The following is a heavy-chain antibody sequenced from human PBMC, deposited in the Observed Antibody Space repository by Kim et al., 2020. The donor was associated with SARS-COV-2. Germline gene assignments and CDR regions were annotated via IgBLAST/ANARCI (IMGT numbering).Heavy chain of an antibody. Sequence: GGSLRLSCAASGFTVSSKYMNWVRQAPGKGLEWVSLIYSDGSRYYIDSAKGRCTISRDNSKNKAFFQMKILRAEDTAPYYYATGDCSESSCQIRHGMDV. D-gene: IGHD6-13*01. J-gene: IGHJ6*01. CDR2: IYSDGSR. V-gene: IGHV3-53*01. CDR3: ATGDCSESSCQIRHGMDV. CDR1: GFTVSSKY.